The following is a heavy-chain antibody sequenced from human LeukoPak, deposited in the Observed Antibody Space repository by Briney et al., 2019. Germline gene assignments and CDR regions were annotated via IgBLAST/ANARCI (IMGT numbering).Heavy chain of an antibody. CDR2: ISYDGRNT. CDR3: ARGDSYTSSWHDY. Sequence: GRSLRLSCAAFGLSYSTFSGHAMHLVRQAPGKGLEWVAVISYDGRNTYYADSGKGRFPISRDNSKTTVYLQMNSLRAEDPAVYYCARGDSYTSSWHDYWGQGTLDIVSS. CDR1: GLSYSTFSGHA. J-gene: IGHJ4*02. D-gene: IGHD6-13*01. V-gene: IGHV3-30*04.